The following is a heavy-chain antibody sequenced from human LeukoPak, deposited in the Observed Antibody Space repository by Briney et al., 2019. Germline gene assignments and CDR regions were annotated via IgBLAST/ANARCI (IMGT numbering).Heavy chain of an antibody. CDR1: GFTFSSYS. CDR3: ARDGNFYFDL. V-gene: IGHV3-21*05. Sequence: GGSLRLPCAASGFTFSSYSMNWIRQAPGKELEWLSYIRSSNSYTNYADSVKGRFTISRDNAKNSLYLQMNSLRAEDTAVYYCARDGNFYFDLWGRGTLVTVSS. CDR2: IRSSNSYT. D-gene: IGHD1-7*01. J-gene: IGHJ2*01.